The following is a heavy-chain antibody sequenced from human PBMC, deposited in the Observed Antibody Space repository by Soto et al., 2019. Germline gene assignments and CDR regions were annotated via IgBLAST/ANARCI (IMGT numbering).Heavy chain of an antibody. CDR2: IYFTGNT. D-gene: IGHD6-25*01. J-gene: IGHJ5*02. V-gene: IGHV4-39*01. Sequence: SETLSLTCTASGGSITSSSHFWGWVRQPPGKGLEWIGTIYFTGNTYYTPSLKSRLTMSIDTSKNEFSLRLNSVTAADTAVYYCAGQTFTIAAASYGRSNWFDPWGPGTLVTAPQ. CDR1: GGSITSSSHF. CDR3: AGQTFTIAAASYGRSNWFDP.